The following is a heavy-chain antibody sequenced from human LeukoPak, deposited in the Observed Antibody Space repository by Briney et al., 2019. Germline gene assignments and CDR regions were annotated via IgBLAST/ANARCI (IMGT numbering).Heavy chain of an antibody. CDR1: GFTFSSYW. Sequence: GGSLRLSCAASGFTFSSYWTSWVRQAPGKGLEWVANINQSGSEKYYVDSVKGRFTISRDNDKNSLYLQMNSLRAEDTAVYYCARARVAATSSWFDPWGQGTLVTVSS. J-gene: IGHJ5*02. D-gene: IGHD2-15*01. CDR2: INQSGSEK. V-gene: IGHV3-7*04. CDR3: ARARVAATSSWFDP.